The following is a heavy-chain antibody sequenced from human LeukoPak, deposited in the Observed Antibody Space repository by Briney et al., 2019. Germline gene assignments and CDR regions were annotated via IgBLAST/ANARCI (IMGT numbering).Heavy chain of an antibody. CDR2: IRSKANSYAT. J-gene: IGHJ4*02. V-gene: IGHV3-73*01. D-gene: IGHD6-13*01. CDR3: WYSSSWDFDY. CDR1: GFTFSGSA. Sequence: GGSLRLSCAASGFTFSGSAMHWVRQASGKGLEWVGRIRSKANSYATAYAASVKGRFTISRDDPKNTAYLQMNSLKTEDTAVYYCWYSSSWDFDYWGQGTLVTVSS.